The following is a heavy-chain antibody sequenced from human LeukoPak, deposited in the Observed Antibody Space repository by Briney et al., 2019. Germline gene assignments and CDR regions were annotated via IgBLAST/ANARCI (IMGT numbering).Heavy chain of an antibody. CDR3: ARGQLADIY. CDR1: GFTFNTYW. D-gene: IGHD2-2*01. CDR2: IKPDGSEK. Sequence: GGPLRLSWAASGFTFNTYWMSWVRQAQGKGPEWVAKIKPDGSEKSYVDSVKGRFTISRDNAKNSVYLQMNSLRVEDTAVYYCARGQLADIYWGQGALVTVSS. J-gene: IGHJ4*02. V-gene: IGHV3-7*03.